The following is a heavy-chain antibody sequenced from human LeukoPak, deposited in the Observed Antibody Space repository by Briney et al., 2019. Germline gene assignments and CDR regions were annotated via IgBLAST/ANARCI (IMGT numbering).Heavy chain of an antibody. CDR2: IYTSGST. D-gene: IGHD2-15*01. V-gene: IGHV4-4*07. CDR1: GGSISSYY. CDR3: ARYCSGSDWYSMNGLGV. J-gene: IGHJ3*01. Sequence: SEALCLTCTVSGGSISSYYWSWVRQPAGKGLEWIGRIYTSGSTNYNASLKSRFTTSVDTSKTQFSLTLTSVTAGDTAVYYCARYCSGSDWYSMNGLGVWGQGTMVTVSS.